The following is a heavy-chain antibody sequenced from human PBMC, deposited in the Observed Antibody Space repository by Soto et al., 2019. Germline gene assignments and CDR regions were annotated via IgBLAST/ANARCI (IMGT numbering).Heavy chain of an antibody. CDR3: ARTRLWFGESPYNWFDP. D-gene: IGHD3-10*01. Sequence: ASVKVSCKASGYTFTSYGISWVRQAPGQGLEWMGWISAYNGNTNYAQKLQGRVTMTTDTSTGTAYMELRSLRSDDTAVYYCARTRLWFGESPYNWFDPWGQGTLVTVSS. CDR1: GYTFTSYG. V-gene: IGHV1-18*01. CDR2: ISAYNGNT. J-gene: IGHJ5*02.